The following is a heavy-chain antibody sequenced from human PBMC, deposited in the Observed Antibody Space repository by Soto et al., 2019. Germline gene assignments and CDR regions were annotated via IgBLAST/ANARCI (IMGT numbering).Heavy chain of an antibody. D-gene: IGHD5-18*01. CDR1: GGSISSGGYY. J-gene: IGHJ4*02. V-gene: IGHV4-31*03. CDR3: ARGRPGYSYGLNDDY. Sequence: QVQLQESGPGLVKPSQTLSLTCTVSGGSISSGGYYWSWIRQHPGKGLEWIGYIYYSGSTYYNPSLKSRVTISVDTSKNQFSLELSSVTAADTAVYYCARGRPGYSYGLNDDYWGQGTLVTVSS. CDR2: IYYSGST.